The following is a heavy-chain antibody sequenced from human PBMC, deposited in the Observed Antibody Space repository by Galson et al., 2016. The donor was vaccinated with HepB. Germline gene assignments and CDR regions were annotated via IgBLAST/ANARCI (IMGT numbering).Heavy chain of an antibody. CDR3: ARPLVGSCTYYYGQDV. Sequence: SLRLSCAASGFIFDSYAMRWIRRAPGKGLEWVSTISGSGSKTWYADSVKGRFTMSRENSKNTLYLQMNSLRAEDTALYYCARPLVGSCTYYYGQDVWGQGTSVTVSS. V-gene: IGHV3-23*01. J-gene: IGHJ6*02. D-gene: IGHD2-8*02. CDR2: ISGSGSKT. CDR1: GFIFDSYA.